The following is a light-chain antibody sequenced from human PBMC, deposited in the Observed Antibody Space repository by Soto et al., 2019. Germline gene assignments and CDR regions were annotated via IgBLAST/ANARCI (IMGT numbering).Light chain of an antibody. V-gene: IGKV3-11*01. J-gene: IGKJ3*01. Sequence: EIVLTQSPATLSLSPGERATLSCRASQSVSSYLAWYQQKPGQAPRLLIYGASNRATGIPARFSGSGSGTDFTLTISSLDPEDFAVYYCQQRSNWLFTFGPGTKVDIK. CDR2: GAS. CDR1: QSVSSY. CDR3: QQRSNWLFT.